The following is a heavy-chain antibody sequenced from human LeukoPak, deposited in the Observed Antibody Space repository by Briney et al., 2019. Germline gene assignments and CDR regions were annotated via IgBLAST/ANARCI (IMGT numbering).Heavy chain of an antibody. Sequence: SETLSLTCTVSGGSISSYYRSWIRQPPGKGLEWIGYIYYSGSTNYNPSLKSRVTISVDTSKNQFSLKLSSVTAADTAVYYCARGGNYGSGSSYYFDYWGQGTLVTVSS. CDR2: IYYSGST. CDR1: GGSISSYY. D-gene: IGHD3-10*01. V-gene: IGHV4-59*01. CDR3: ARGGNYGSGSSYYFDY. J-gene: IGHJ4*02.